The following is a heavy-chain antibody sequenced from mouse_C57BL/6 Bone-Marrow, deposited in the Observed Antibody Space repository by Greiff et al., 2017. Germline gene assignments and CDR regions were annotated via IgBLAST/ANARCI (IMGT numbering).Heavy chain of an antibody. CDR3: AREAYYSNPLDY. Sequence: VQLQQSGAELARPGASVKLSCKASGYTFTSYGISWVKQRTGQGLEWIGEIYPRSGNTYYNEKFKGKATLTADKSSSPAYMELRSLTSEDSAVYFCAREAYYSNPLDYWGQGTTLTVSS. CDR1: GYTFTSYG. D-gene: IGHD2-5*01. CDR2: IYPRSGNT. J-gene: IGHJ2*01. V-gene: IGHV1-81*01.